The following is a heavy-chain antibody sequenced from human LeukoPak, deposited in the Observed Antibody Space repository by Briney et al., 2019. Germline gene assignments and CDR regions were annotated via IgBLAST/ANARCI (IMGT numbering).Heavy chain of an antibody. CDR1: GGSMSNYF. D-gene: IGHD3-16*01. V-gene: IGHV4-59*08. CDR2: IYYSGST. J-gene: IGHJ4*02. Sequence: SETLSLTCTVSGGSMSNYFWSWIRQPPGKGLEWIGNIYYSGSTNYNPFLNSRVTISVDTSKNQFSLKLNSVTAADTAVYYCARHGALDCWGQGTLVTVSS. CDR3: ARHGALDC.